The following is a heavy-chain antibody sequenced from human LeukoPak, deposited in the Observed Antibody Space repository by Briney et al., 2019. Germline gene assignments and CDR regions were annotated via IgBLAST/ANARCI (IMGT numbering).Heavy chain of an antibody. J-gene: IGHJ4*02. Sequence: GGSLRLSCAASGFTFSDYYMSWIRQAPGKGLEWVSTISGSGGSTYYADSVKGRFAISGDNSKNTLYLQMNSLRAEDTAVYYCAKDGRRGFSFGPAAYWGQGTLVTVSS. CDR3: AKDGRRGFSFGPAAY. D-gene: IGHD5-18*01. CDR1: GFTFSDYY. V-gene: IGHV3-23*01. CDR2: ISGSGGST.